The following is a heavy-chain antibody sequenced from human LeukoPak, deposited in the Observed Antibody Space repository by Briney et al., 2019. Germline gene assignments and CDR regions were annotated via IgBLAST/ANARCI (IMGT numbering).Heavy chain of an antibody. Sequence: PSETLSLTCTVSGGSISSYYWSWVRQPAGKGLEGIWRIYTSGNTNYNPSLKSRVTMSVDTSKNQFSLNLSSVTAADTAVYYCARDLTIFGVVIPGDYWGQGTLVTVSS. V-gene: IGHV4-4*07. CDR3: ARDLTIFGVVIPGDY. J-gene: IGHJ4*02. CDR2: IYTSGNT. D-gene: IGHD3-3*01. CDR1: GGSISSYY.